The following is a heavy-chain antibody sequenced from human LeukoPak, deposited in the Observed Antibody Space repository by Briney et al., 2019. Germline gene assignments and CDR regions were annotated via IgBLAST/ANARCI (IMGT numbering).Heavy chain of an antibody. CDR3: ARLAVKYYYYGMDV. D-gene: IGHD6-19*01. CDR1: GGSFSGYY. V-gene: IGHV4-34*01. Sequence: SETLSPTCAVYGGSFSGYYWSWIRQPPGKGLEWIGEINHSGSTNYNPSLKSRVTISVDTSKNQFSLKLSSVTAADTAVYYCARLAVKYYYYGMDVWGQGTTVTVSS. CDR2: INHSGST. J-gene: IGHJ6*02.